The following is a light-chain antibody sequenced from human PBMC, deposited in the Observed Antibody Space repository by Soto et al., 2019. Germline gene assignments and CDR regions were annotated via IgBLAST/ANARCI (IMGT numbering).Light chain of an antibody. V-gene: IGKV1-39*01. CDR3: QQSYSTPIT. CDR2: AAS. CDR1: QDISNY. Sequence: DIQMTQSPSSLSASVGDRVTITCQASQDISNYLNWYQQKPGKPPNLLIHAASSLHNGVPSRFSGSRSGTDFTLTITTLQPEDFATYYCQQSYSTPITFGQGTLLEIK. J-gene: IGKJ5*01.